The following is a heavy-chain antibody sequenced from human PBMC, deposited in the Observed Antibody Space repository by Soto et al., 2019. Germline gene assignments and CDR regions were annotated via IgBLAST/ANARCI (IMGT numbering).Heavy chain of an antibody. Sequence: GGSLRLSCAASGFTFSSYGTHWVRQAPGKGLEWVAVIWYDGSNKYYADSVKGRFTISRDNSKNTLYLQMNSLRAEDTAVYYCARSGDGAVNYFYYGMDVWGQGTTVTVSS. J-gene: IGHJ6*02. CDR3: ARSGDGAVNYFYYGMDV. CDR1: GFTFSSYG. CDR2: IWYDGSNK. V-gene: IGHV3-33*01. D-gene: IGHD3-10*01.